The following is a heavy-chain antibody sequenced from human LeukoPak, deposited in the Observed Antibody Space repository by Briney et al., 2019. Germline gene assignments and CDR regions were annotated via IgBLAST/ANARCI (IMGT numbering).Heavy chain of an antibody. Sequence: GGSLRLSCIASGFSFSGHWMHWARQLPGKGLVWVSRISPTGSTTSYADSVKGRFTVSRDNAKNTLYLQVNNLRAEDTAVYYCARGPNSNWSGLDFRGQGTLLTVSS. CDR3: ARGPNSNWSGLDF. D-gene: IGHD6-6*01. CDR1: GFSFSGHW. J-gene: IGHJ4*02. V-gene: IGHV3-74*01. CDR2: ISPTGSTT.